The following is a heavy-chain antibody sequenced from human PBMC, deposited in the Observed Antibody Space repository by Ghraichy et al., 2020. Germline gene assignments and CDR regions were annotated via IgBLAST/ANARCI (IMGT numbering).Heavy chain of an antibody. J-gene: IGHJ4*02. D-gene: IGHD1-7*01. CDR2: INHSGST. Sequence: SETLSLTCAVYGGSFSGYYWSWIRQPPGKGLEWIGEINHSGSTNYNPSLKSRVTISVDTSKNQFSLKLSSVTAADTAVYYCARISYPVTGTTESNDYWGQGTLVTVSS. V-gene: IGHV4-34*01. CDR1: GGSFSGYY. CDR3: ARISYPVTGTTESNDY.